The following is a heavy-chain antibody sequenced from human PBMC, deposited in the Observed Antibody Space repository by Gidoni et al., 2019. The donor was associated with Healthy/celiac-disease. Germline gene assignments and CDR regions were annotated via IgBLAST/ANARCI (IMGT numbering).Heavy chain of an antibody. V-gene: IGHV3-23*01. CDR3: AKDGWELGIDP. CDR1: GFTFSRNA. Sequence: EVPLLESWGGLVQPGGSLRLSCAASGFTFSRNAMSWVRQAPGKGLEWVSAISGSGGSTYYADSVKGRFTISRDNSKNTLYLQMNSLRAEDTAVYYCAKDGWELGIDPWGQGTLVTVSS. CDR2: ISGSGGST. J-gene: IGHJ5*02. D-gene: IGHD7-27*01.